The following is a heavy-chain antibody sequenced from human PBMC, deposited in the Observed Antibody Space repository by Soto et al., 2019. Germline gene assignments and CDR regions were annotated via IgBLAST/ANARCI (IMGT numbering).Heavy chain of an antibody. Sequence: SETLSLTCAVSGGSISSGGYSWSWIRQPPGKGLEWIGHIYQSGSTLYNPSLESRVAISLDKSKNQFSLNLSSLTAADTAVYYCAIDRTPTVVTPRSCFDPWGQGTLVTVSS. V-gene: IGHV4-30-2*01. D-gene: IGHD4-17*01. CDR3: AIDRTPTVVTPRSCFDP. CDR2: IYQSGST. J-gene: IGHJ5*02. CDR1: GGSISSGGYS.